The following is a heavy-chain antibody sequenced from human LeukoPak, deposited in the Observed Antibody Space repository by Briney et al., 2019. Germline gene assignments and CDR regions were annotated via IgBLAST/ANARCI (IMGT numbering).Heavy chain of an antibody. CDR3: ARERGEREAEFDY. CDR2: ISSNGSST. J-gene: IGHJ4*02. V-gene: IGHV3-64*01. Sequence: GGSLRLSCAASGFTFSSYAMRWVRQAPGKGLEYVSAISSNGSSTYHENSVKGRFTISRDNSKNTLYLQMGSLKAEDMAVYYCARERGEREAEFDYWGQGTLVTVSS. CDR1: GFTFSSYA. D-gene: IGHD1-26*01.